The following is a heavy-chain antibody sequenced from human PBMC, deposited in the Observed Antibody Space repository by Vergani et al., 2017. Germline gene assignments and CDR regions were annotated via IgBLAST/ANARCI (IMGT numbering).Heavy chain of an antibody. V-gene: IGHV1-46*01. J-gene: IGHJ5*02. CDR3: ARDSRYCSSTSCYVGRDWFDP. Sequence: QVQLVQSGAEVKKPGASVKVSCKASGYTFTSYYMHWVRQAPGQGLEWMGIINPSGGSTSYAQKFQGRVTMTRDTSTSTVYMELSSLRCEDTAVYYCARDSRYCSSTSCYVGRDWFDPWGQGTLVTVYS. CDR1: GYTFTSYY. D-gene: IGHD2-2*01. CDR2: INPSGGST.